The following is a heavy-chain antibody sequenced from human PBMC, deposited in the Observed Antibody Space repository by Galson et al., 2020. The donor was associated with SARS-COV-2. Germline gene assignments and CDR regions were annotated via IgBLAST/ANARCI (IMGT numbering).Heavy chain of an antibody. J-gene: IGHJ3*02. CDR1: GFTFSSYA. CDR2: ISGSGGST. CDR3: AKDYDGSGSYSDAFDI. D-gene: IGHD3-10*01. Sequence: GGSLRLSCAASGFTFSSYAMSWVRQAPGKGLEWVSAISGSGGSTYYADSVKARFTISRDNSKNTLYLQMNSLRAEDTAVYYCAKDYDGSGSYSDAFDIWGQGTMVTVSS. V-gene: IGHV3-23*01.